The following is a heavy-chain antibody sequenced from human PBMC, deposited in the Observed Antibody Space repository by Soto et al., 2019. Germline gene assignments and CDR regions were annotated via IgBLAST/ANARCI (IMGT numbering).Heavy chain of an antibody. D-gene: IGHD6-19*01. CDR3: DVGVAGPNAISY. Sequence: EVQLVESGGGLVQPGGSLRLSCAASGFTFSSYWMHWVRQAPGKGLVWVSRINSDGSSTSYADSVKGRFTISRDNAKNTLEPQIKNLRAEDPAGYYGDVGVAGPNAISYWGQGTLVTVSS. V-gene: IGHV3-74*01. CDR1: GFTFSSYW. CDR2: INSDGSST. J-gene: IGHJ4*02.